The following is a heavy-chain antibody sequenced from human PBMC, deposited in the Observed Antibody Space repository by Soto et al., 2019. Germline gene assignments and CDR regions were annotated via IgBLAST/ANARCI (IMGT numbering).Heavy chain of an antibody. CDR3: ARGRIKLYHFIIKVGAPTLPTGMDV. CDR2: MNPNSGNT. V-gene: IGHV1-8*01. D-gene: IGHD1-26*01. Sequence: ASVKVSCKASGYTFTSYDSNWVRQATGQGLEWMGWMNPNSGNTGYAQKFQGRVTMTRNTSISTAYMEQSSLRSEYTAVYYCARGRIKLYHFIIKVGAPTLPTGMDVWAKGPRSPSP. CDR1: GYTFTSYD. J-gene: IGHJ6*02.